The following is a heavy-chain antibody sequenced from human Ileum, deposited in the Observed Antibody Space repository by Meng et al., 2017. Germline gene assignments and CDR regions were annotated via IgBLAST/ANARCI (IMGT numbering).Heavy chain of an antibody. Sequence: QVRLEGPGPGLVEPSGTLFLTCAVSGRSISSIDWWSWVRQPPGKGLEWIAEMNLGGSPNYNPSLKSRVTMSVDKSNDHLSLQLTSVTAADTAVYYCAHIFDSWGQGTLVTVSS. J-gene: IGHJ4*02. CDR1: GRSISSIDW. CDR2: MNLGGSP. CDR3: AHIFDS. V-gene: IGHV4-4*02.